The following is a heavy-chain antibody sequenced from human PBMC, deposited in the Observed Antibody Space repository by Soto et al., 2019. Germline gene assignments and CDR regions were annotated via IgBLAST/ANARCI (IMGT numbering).Heavy chain of an antibody. V-gene: IGHV3-48*01. J-gene: IGHJ6*03. Sequence: EVQLVESGGGLVQPGGSLRLSCAASGFTFSSYRMNWVRQAPGKGLEWVSYISSSSSTIYYADSVKGRFTISRDNAKNSLYLQMNSLRAEDTAVYYCARAGCSGGSGYSEYYYYMDVWGKGTTVTVSS. CDR1: GFTFSSYR. D-gene: IGHD2-15*01. CDR3: ARAGCSGGSGYSEYYYYMDV. CDR2: ISSSSSTI.